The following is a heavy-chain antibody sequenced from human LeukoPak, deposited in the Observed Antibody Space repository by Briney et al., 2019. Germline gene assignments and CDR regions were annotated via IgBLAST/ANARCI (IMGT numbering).Heavy chain of an antibody. J-gene: IGHJ4*02. CDR3: ARVSHCSGGSCYFDPADY. D-gene: IGHD2-15*01. V-gene: IGHV1-2*02. CDR1: GYTFTGYY. CDR2: INPNSGGT. Sequence: ASVKVPCKASGYTFTGYYMHWVRQAPGQGLERMGWINPNSGGTNYAQKFQGRVTMTRDTSISTAYMELSRLRSDDTAVYYCARVSHCSGGSCYFDPADYWGQGTLVTVSS.